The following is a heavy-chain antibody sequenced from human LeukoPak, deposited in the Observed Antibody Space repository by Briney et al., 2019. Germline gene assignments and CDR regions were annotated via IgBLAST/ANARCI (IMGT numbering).Heavy chain of an antibody. D-gene: IGHD3-22*01. Sequence: ASVKVSCTASGYTFTSYDINWVRQATGQGLEWMGWMNPNSGNTGYAQKFQGRVTMTRNTSISTAYMELSSLRSEDTAVYYCARGYYDSSGYYLNNWFDPWGQGTLVTVSS. CDR1: GYTFTSYD. CDR2: MNPNSGNT. CDR3: ARGYYDSSGYYLNNWFDP. J-gene: IGHJ5*02. V-gene: IGHV1-8*01.